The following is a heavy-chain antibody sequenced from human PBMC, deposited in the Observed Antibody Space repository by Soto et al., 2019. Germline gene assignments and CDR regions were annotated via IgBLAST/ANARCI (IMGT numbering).Heavy chain of an antibody. CDR3: ARTGAANWFDP. CDR1: GGSISSYY. V-gene: IGHV4-59*01. CDR2: IYYSGST. Sequence: SETLSLTCTVSGGSISSYYWSWIRQPPGKGLEWIGYIYYSGSTNYNPSLKSRVTISVDTSKNQFSLKLSSVTAADTAVYYCARTGAANWFDPWGQGTLVTVSS. D-gene: IGHD6-13*01. J-gene: IGHJ5*02.